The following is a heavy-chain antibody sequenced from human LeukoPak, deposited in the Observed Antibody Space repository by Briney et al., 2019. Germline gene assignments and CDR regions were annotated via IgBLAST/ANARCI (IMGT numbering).Heavy chain of an antibody. CDR2: IYNSAST. CDR1: GDSISSGGYS. V-gene: IGHV4-31*03. J-gene: IGHJ4*02. CDR3: ARGVATNGNFDY. D-gene: IGHD5-12*01. Sequence: SETLSLTCTVSGDSISSGGYSWSWIRQHPWKGLEWIGYIYNSASTYYNPSLRSRVSISIDTSKNQFSLRLSSVNVADTAVYYCARGVATNGNFDYWGQGSLVTVSS.